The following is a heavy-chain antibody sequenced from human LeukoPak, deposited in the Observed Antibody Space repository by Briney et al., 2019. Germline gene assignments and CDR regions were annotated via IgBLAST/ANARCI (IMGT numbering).Heavy chain of an antibody. CDR1: GFMFSSNW. CDR3: AKCYRGVVPDAFDI. D-gene: IGHD1-14*01. Sequence: GGSLRLSCAASGFMFSSNWMSWVRLAPGKGLEWVANIKEDGTETYYVDSVKGRFTISRDNSKNTLYLQMNSLRAEDTAVYYCAKCYRGVVPDAFDIWGQGTMVTVSS. CDR2: IKEDGTET. V-gene: IGHV3-7*03. J-gene: IGHJ3*02.